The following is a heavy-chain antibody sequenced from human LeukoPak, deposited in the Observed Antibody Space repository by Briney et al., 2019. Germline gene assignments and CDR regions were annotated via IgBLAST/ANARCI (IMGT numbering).Heavy chain of an antibody. Sequence: GGSLRLSCAASGFSFSNYNMNWVRQAPGKGLEWVSSITSDSRYIYYGDSVKGRFTISRDNAKNSLYLQMNSLRAEDTAVYYCAREDDKNWFDPWGQGTLVTVSS. J-gene: IGHJ5*02. CDR2: ITSDSRYI. D-gene: IGHD1-1*01. CDR3: AREDDKNWFDP. CDR1: GFSFSNYN. V-gene: IGHV3-21*01.